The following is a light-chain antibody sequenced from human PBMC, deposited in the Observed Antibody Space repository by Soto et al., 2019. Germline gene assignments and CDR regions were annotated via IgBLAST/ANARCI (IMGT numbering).Light chain of an antibody. CDR2: DAS. CDR1: QSIGSW. CDR3: QQYNSYPPN. J-gene: IGKJ4*01. Sequence: DVQMTQSPSTLSASVGDRVTITCRASQSIGSWLAWYQQKSGKAPKLLISDASSLENGVPSRFSGSGSGTAFVLTSSSLQTDDFATYYWQQYNSYPPNFGGGTKVEIK. V-gene: IGKV1-5*01.